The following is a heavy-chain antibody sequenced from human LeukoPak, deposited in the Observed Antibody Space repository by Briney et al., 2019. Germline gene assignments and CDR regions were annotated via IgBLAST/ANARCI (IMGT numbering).Heavy chain of an antibody. CDR3: AKDPGVVVVAATGLDY. V-gene: IGHV3-30*18. D-gene: IGHD2-15*01. Sequence: GGSLRLSCVASGFTFSGYGMHWVRQAPGKGLEWVAVISYDGSNKYYADSVKGRFTISRDNSKNTLYLQMNSLRAEDTAVYYCAKDPGVVVVAATGLDYWGQGTLVTVSS. CDR1: GFTFSGYG. J-gene: IGHJ4*02. CDR2: ISYDGSNK.